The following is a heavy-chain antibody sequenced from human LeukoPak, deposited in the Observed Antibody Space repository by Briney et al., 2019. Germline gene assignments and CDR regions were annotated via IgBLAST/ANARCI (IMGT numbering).Heavy chain of an antibody. CDR1: GGSFSGYY. D-gene: IGHD3-3*01. Sequence: SETLSLTCAVYGGSFSGYYWSWIRQPPGKGLEWIGEINHSGSTNYNPSLKSRVTISVDTSKNQFSLKLSSVTTADTAVYYCAGGQNYDFWSGYYYYWGQGALVTVSS. V-gene: IGHV4-34*01. J-gene: IGHJ4*02. CDR3: AGGQNYDFWSGYYYY. CDR2: INHSGST.